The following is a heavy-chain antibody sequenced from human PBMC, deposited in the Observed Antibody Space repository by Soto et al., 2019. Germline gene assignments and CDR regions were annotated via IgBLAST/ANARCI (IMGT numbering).Heavy chain of an antibody. CDR2: ISAYNGNT. V-gene: IGHV1-18*01. Sequence: QVQLVQSGAEVKKPGASVKVSCKASGYTFTSYGICWVRQAPGQGLEWMGWISAYNGNTNYAQKLQGRVTMTTDTSTSTAYMELRSLRSDDTAIYYCARDPTIFGVVKNYGMDVWSQGTTVTVSS. D-gene: IGHD3-3*01. J-gene: IGHJ6*02. CDR3: ARDPTIFGVVKNYGMDV. CDR1: GYTFTSYG.